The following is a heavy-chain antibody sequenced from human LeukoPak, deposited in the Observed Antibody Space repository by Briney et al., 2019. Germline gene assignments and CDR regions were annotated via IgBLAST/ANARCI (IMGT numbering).Heavy chain of an antibody. J-gene: IGHJ5*02. CDR2: MYSRGDT. CDR3: ARDAPQVPAAGVLAS. Sequence: GGSLRLSCAASGFTFSSYSMNWVRQAPGKGLEWVSVMYSRGDTYYANSVKGRFTFSRDISKNTLYLQMNGLRTEDTAIYYCARDAPQVPAAGVLASWGQGTLVIVSS. CDR1: GFTFSSYS. V-gene: IGHV3-53*01. D-gene: IGHD6-13*01.